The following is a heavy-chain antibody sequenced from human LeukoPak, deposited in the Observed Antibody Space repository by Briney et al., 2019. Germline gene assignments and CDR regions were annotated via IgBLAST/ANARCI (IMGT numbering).Heavy chain of an antibody. D-gene: IGHD6-13*01. Sequence: SETLSLTCTVSGGSISSSSYYWGWIRQPPGKGLEWIGSIYYSGSTYYNPSLKSRATISVDTSKNQFSLKLSSVTAADTAVYYCARIAAAGTSFDYWGQGTLVTVSS. CDR1: GGSISSSSYY. J-gene: IGHJ4*02. V-gene: IGHV4-39*01. CDR3: ARIAAAGTSFDY. CDR2: IYYSGST.